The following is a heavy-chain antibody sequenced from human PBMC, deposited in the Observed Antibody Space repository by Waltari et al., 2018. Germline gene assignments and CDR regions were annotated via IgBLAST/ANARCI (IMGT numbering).Heavy chain of an antibody. D-gene: IGHD3-10*01. J-gene: IGHJ6*02. CDR1: GFTFNKNA. Sequence: EVQILESGGGLVQPGGSLRLSCAASGFTFNKNAMAWVRQAPGKGLEWVSAVTGSGGTTHYADSVKGRFTSSRHNSENTIFLQMDSLRVEDTAIYYCARDRFLLWFGLLDVWGQGTTVTVSS. V-gene: IGHV3-23*01. CDR3: ARDRFLLWFGLLDV. CDR2: VTGSGGTT.